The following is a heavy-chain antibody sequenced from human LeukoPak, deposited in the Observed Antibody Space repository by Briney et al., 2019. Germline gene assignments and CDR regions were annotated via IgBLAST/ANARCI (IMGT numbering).Heavy chain of an antibody. CDR2: IYTSGST. CDR3: ARMSTYTSMTDY. V-gene: IGHV4-61*02. J-gene: IGHJ4*02. D-gene: IGHD5-18*01. Sequence: SETLSLTCTVSGGSISSGSYYWNWIRQPAGKGLEWIGRIYTSGSTNYNPSLKSRVTISVDTSKNHFSLKLSSVTAADTAVYYCARMSTYTSMTDYWGQGTLVTVSS. CDR1: GGSISSGSYY.